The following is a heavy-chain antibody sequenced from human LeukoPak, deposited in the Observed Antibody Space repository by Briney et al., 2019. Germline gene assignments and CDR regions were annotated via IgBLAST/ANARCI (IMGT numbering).Heavy chain of an antibody. V-gene: IGHV1-69*04. CDR2: IIPILGIA. CDR1: GGTFSSYA. J-gene: IGHJ3*02. Sequence: SVKVSCKASGGTFSSYAISWVRQAPGQGLEWMGRIIPILGIANYAQKFQGRVTITADKSTSTAYMELSSLRSEDTAVYYCARDKALMDAFDIWGQGTMVTVSS. CDR3: ARDKALMDAFDI. D-gene: IGHD3-3*02.